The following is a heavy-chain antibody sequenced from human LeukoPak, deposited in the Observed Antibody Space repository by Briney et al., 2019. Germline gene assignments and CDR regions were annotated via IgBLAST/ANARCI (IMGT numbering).Heavy chain of an antibody. V-gene: IGHV1-18*01. CDR1: GYTFTSNG. CDR2: ISAYSGRT. J-gene: IGHJ4*02. D-gene: IGHD6-19*01. Sequence: ASVNVSCKASGYTFTSNGISGVRQAPGQGLEWMGWISAYSGRTNYAQKLQGRVTITTDTSTSTAYMELRSLRSADTAVYYCARTSEMSVAFPAAYGVRGTLITVSS. CDR3: ARTSEMSVAFPAAY.